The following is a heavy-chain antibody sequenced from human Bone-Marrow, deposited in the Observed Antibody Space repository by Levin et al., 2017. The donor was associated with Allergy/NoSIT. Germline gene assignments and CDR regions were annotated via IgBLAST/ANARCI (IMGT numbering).Heavy chain of an antibody. Sequence: GGSLRLSCTASGFTFGDYALGWFRQAPGKGLEWVGFIRSQNYGRTIDYAASVKGRFTISRDDSESIGYLHMSSLKNEDTAVYYCARGDWGVRQYEFFDHWGQGTLVAVSS. D-gene: IGHD2-21*01. V-gene: IGHV3-49*03. CDR2: IRSQNYGRTI. CDR1: GFTFGDYA. CDR3: ARGDWGVRQYEFFDH. J-gene: IGHJ5*02.